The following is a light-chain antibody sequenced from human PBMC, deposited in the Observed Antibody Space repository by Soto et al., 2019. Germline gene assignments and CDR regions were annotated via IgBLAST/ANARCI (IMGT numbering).Light chain of an antibody. V-gene: IGKV1-9*01. CDR3: QQLNSYPRGT. J-gene: IGKJ2*02. CDR1: QAISSS. Sequence: DIQLTQSPSFLSASVGDRVIITCRASQAISSSLAWYQQKPGKAPKRLIYTASTLQSGIPSRFTGSRSGTDFTLTISSLQPEDFATYYCQQLNSYPRGTFGQGTKLEIK. CDR2: TAS.